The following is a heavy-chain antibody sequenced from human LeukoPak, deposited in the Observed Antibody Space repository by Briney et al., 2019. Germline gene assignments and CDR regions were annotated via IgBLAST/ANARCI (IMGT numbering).Heavy chain of an antibody. J-gene: IGHJ4*02. V-gene: IGHV3-7*01. CDR1: GFTFYIYW. CDR2: IRKGGSEI. CDR3: ARVLGAYSNVYGPDFDY. D-gene: IGHD3-16*01. Sequence: GGSLRLSCAASGFTFYIYWMTWVRQVPGKGLEWVANIRKGGSEIYYADSVRGRFTISRDNAKNSLYLQMNSLRAEDTAVYYCARVLGAYSNVYGPDFDYWGQGTLVTVSS.